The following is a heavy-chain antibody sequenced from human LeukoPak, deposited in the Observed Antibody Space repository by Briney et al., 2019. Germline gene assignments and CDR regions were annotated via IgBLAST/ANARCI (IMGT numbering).Heavy chain of an antibody. J-gene: IGHJ4*02. CDR2: ISSSSSTI. Sequence: GGSLRLSCAAPGFTFSSYSMNWVRQAPGKGLEWVSYISSSSSTIYYADSVKGRFTISRDNAKNSLYLQMNSLRAEDTAVYYCARDAYSYDPRGYFDYWGQGTLVTVSS. V-gene: IGHV3-48*04. CDR3: ARDAYSYDPRGYFDY. D-gene: IGHD5-18*01. CDR1: GFTFSSYS.